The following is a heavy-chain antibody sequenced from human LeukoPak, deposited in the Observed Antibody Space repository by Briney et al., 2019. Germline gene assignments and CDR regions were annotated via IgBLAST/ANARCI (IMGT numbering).Heavy chain of an antibody. CDR1: GFTFSSYS. V-gene: IGHV3-21*01. CDR2: IGSSSSYI. J-gene: IGHJ3*02. Sequence: GGSLRLSCAASGFTFSSYSMNWVRQAPGKGLEWVSSIGSSSSYIYYADSVKGRFTISRDNAKNSLYLQMNSLRAEDTAVYYCASPELATGAFDIWGQGTMVTVSS. CDR3: ASPELATGAFDI. D-gene: IGHD5-24*01.